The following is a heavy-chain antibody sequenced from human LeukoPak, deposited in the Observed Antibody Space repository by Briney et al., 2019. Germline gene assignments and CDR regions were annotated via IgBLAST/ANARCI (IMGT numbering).Heavy chain of an antibody. J-gene: IGHJ4*02. CDR1: NYSISSDYY. V-gene: IGHV4-38-2*02. CDR3: ARRRYYGIEYFDY. Sequence: PSETLSLTCTVSNYSISSDYYWGWIRQPPGKGLEWIRSIYHSGSTYYNPSLKSRVTISIDTSKNQFSLKLSSVTAADTAVYYCARRRYYGIEYFDYWGQGTLVTVSS. CDR2: IYHSGST. D-gene: IGHD3-9*01.